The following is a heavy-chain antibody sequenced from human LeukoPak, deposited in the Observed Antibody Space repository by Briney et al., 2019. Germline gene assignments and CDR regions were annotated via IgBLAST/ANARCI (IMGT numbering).Heavy chain of an antibody. V-gene: IGHV1-2*02. J-gene: IGHJ4*02. CDR3: ARVPQQQLVERYFDY. CDR2: INPNSGGT. Sequence: VSVKVSCKASGYTFTGYYMHWVRQAPGQGLEWMGWINPNSGGTNYAQKFQGRVTLTRDTSISTAYMELSRLRSDDTAVYYCARVPQQQLVERYFDYWGQGTLVTVSS. D-gene: IGHD6-13*01. CDR1: GYTFTGYY.